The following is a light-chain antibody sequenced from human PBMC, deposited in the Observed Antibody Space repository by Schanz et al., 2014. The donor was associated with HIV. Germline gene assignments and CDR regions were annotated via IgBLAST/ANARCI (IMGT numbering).Light chain of an antibody. CDR3: SSYAGSNKGVV. Sequence: QSVLTQPPSVSAAPGQRVTISCTGSRSNIGAGYDVHWYQHLPGTAPKLLIYGSTNRPSGVPDRFSGSKSGTAASLAISGLQSEDEADYYCSSYAGSNKGVVFGGGTKVTVL. CDR2: GST. V-gene: IGLV1-40*01. J-gene: IGLJ2*01. CDR1: RSNIGAGYD.